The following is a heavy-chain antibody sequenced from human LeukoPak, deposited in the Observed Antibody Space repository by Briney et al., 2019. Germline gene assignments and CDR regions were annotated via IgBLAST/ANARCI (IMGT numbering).Heavy chain of an antibody. Sequence: PGRSLSLSCAASGFTFSNYGMHWVRQAPGKGLEWVAVISQDGSNKDYADSVKGRFTISRDNSKNTLYLQMNSLRAEDTAVYYCTKAGGLRWLPFDPWGQGTLVTVSS. V-gene: IGHV3-30*18. CDR3: TKAGGLRWLPFDP. D-gene: IGHD4-23*01. J-gene: IGHJ5*02. CDR2: ISQDGSNK. CDR1: GFTFSNYG.